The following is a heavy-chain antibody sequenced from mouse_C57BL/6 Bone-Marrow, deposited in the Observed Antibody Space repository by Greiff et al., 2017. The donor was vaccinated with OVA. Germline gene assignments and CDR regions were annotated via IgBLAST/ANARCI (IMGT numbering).Heavy chain of an antibody. J-gene: IGHJ1*03. CDR2: INPRSGNT. D-gene: IGHD4-1*01. Sequence: QVQLQQSGAELARPGASVKLSCKASGYTLTSYGISWVKQRTGQGLEWIGEINPRSGNTYYNEKFKGKATLTADKSSSTAYMELRSLTSEDSAVYFCSLTPYFDVWGTGTAVTVSA. CDR3: SLTPYFDV. CDR1: GYTLTSYG. V-gene: IGHV1-81*01.